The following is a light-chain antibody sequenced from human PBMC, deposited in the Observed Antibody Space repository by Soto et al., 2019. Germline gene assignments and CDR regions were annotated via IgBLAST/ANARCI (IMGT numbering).Light chain of an antibody. Sequence: EIVMTQSPATLSVSPGERATLSCRASQSVSGNLAWYQQKPGQAPRLLIYGVSARATGIPARFSGSGFGTEFTLTISSLQSEDFALYYCQQYNFWPETFGQGTKV. CDR1: QSVSGN. CDR2: GVS. J-gene: IGKJ1*01. CDR3: QQYNFWPET. V-gene: IGKV3-15*01.